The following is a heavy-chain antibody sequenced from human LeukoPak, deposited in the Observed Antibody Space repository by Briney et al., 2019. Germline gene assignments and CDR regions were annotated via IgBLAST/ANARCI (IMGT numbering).Heavy chain of an antibody. CDR2: INPNSGDT. Sequence: ASVKVSCKASGYTFTDCYLHWVRQAPGQGLEWMGWINPNSGDTHFAQTFQDRVTMARDTSISSAYMELGRLRSDDTALYYCARRVAAPGHDAFDIWGQGTMVTVSS. D-gene: IGHD6-13*01. CDR3: ARRVAAPGHDAFDI. J-gene: IGHJ3*02. V-gene: IGHV1-2*02. CDR1: GYTFTDCY.